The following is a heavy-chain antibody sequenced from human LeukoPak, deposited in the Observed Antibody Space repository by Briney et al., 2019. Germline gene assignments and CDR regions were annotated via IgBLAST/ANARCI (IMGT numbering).Heavy chain of an antibody. D-gene: IGHD6-19*01. CDR3: ARDADSSGWYPRPFDY. Sequence: GGSLRLSCAASGFTFSSYAMSWIRQAPGKGLEWVSYISSSGSTIYYADSVKGRFTISRDNAKNSLYLQMNSLRAEDTAVYYCARDADSSGWYPRPFDYWGQGTLVTVSS. CDR1: GFTFSSYA. V-gene: IGHV3-11*01. CDR2: ISSSGSTI. J-gene: IGHJ4*02.